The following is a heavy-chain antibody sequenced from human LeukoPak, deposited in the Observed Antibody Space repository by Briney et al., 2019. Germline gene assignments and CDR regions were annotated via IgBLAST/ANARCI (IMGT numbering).Heavy chain of an antibody. V-gene: IGHV1-18*01. CDR1: GYTFTNYD. CDR2: ISAYNGNT. CDR3: ARDFWSDYYDPGSYYRDYYYSMDV. D-gene: IGHD3-10*01. J-gene: IGHJ6*02. Sequence: ASVKVSCKASGYTFTNYDINWVRQATGQGLEWMGWISAYNGNTNYAQKLQGRVTMTTDTSKSTAYMELRSLRSDDTDVYYCARDFWSDYYDPGSYYRDYYYSMDVWGQGTTVTVSS.